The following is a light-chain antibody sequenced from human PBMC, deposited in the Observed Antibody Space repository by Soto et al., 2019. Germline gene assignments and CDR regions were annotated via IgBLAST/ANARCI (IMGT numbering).Light chain of an antibody. CDR2: TAV. CDR1: QSINKW. J-gene: IGKJ5*01. Sequence: IQMTHTAYPLPAFVGVRVNITSRASQSINKWLAWYQQKPGNAPNLLIYTAVCLQSVAPARLCGSGSVPDYPLTSNGLQPEAFSTNHARQAVSVPISFCQGTRLEIK. V-gene: IGKV1-12*01. CDR3: RQAVSVPIS.